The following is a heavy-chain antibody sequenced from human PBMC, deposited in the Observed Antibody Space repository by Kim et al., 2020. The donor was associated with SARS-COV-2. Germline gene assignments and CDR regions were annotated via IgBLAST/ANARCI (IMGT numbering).Heavy chain of an antibody. V-gene: IGHV3-7*01. D-gene: IGHD5-18*01. J-gene: IGHJ6*02. CDR3: ASGYSYYYYGMDV. CDR1: GFTFSSYW. CDR2: IKQDGSEK. Sequence: GGSLRLSCAASGFTFSSYWMSWVRQAPGKGLEWVANIKQDGSEKYYVDSVKGRFTISRDNAKNSLYLQMNSLRAEDTAVYYCASGYSYYYYGMDVWGQGTTVTVSS.